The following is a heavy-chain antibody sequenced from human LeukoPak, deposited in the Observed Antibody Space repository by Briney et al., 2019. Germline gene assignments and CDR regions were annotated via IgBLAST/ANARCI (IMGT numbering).Heavy chain of an antibody. CDR3: ARPNYYYDSSGYRRYYFDY. Sequence: SETLSLTCTVSGGSISSSSYYWGWIRQPPGKGLEWIGSIYYSGSTYYNPSLKSRVTISVDTSKNQFSLKLSSVTAADTAVYYCARPNYYYDSSGYRRYYFDYWGQGTLVTVSS. CDR2: IYYSGST. V-gene: IGHV4-39*07. CDR1: GGSISSSSYY. J-gene: IGHJ4*02. D-gene: IGHD3-22*01.